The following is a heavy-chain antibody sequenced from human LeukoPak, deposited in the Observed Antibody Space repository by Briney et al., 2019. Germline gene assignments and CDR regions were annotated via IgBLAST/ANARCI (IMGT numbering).Heavy chain of an antibody. CDR2: INPDGSST. CDR1: GFTFSRYW. CDR3: VRVRGAVAATPLEFDY. V-gene: IGHV3-74*01. D-gene: IGHD6-19*01. Sequence: GGSLRLSCAASGFTFSRYWMHWVRQAQGKGLVWVSHINPDGSSTRYADSVKGRFTISRDNAKNTLYLQMNSLRAEDTAVYYCVRVRGAVAATPLEFDYWGQGTLVTVSS. J-gene: IGHJ4*02.